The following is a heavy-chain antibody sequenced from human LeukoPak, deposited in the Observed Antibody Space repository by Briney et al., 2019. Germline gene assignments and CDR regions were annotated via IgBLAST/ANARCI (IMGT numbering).Heavy chain of an antibody. CDR3: AXDVXY. V-gene: IGHV3-7*04. J-gene: IGHJ4*02. Sequence: LSCAXSGXXFSXXXXXXVXXXXXKGLEWVANIRQDGSEKYYVDSVKGRFTISRDNAKNSLYMQMNSLRAEDTAVYYXAXDVXYXGQ. CDR1: GXXFSXXX. CDR2: IRQDGSEK.